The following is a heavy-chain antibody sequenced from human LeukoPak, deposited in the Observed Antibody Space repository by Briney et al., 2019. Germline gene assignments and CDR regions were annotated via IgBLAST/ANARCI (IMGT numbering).Heavy chain of an antibody. D-gene: IGHD6-13*01. Sequence: GASVKVSCKASGHTFTSYAMNWVRQAPGQGLEWMGWINTNTGNPTYAQGFTGRFVFSLDTSVSTAYLQISSLKAEDTAVYYCARGYSSSWYPYYYYYGMDVWGQGTTVTVSS. CDR3: ARGYSSSWYPYYYYYGMDV. CDR1: GHTFTSYA. J-gene: IGHJ6*02. V-gene: IGHV7-4-1*02. CDR2: INTNTGNP.